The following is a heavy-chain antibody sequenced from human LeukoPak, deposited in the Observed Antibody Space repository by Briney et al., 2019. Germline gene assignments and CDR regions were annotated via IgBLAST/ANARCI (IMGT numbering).Heavy chain of an antibody. Sequence: LAGGSRRLSCAASGFTFSSYAMSWVRQSPGRGLEWVSAMSGSGGSTYYADSVKGRFTISRDNSKNTLYLQMNSLRAEDTAVYYCVKSGSSWYSAFEIWGQGTMVTVSS. V-gene: IGHV3-23*01. J-gene: IGHJ3*02. CDR1: GFTFSSYA. CDR2: MSGSGGST. CDR3: VKSGSSWYSAFEI. D-gene: IGHD6-13*01.